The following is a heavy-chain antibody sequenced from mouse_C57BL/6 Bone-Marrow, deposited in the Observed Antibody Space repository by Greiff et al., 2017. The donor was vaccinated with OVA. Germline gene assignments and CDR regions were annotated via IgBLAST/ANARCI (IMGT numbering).Heavy chain of an antibody. D-gene: IGHD1-1*01. Sequence: VQLQQSGAELARPGASVKLSCKASGYTFTSYGISWVKQRTGQGLEWIGEIYPRSGNTYYNAKFNGKAILTADTSSSTAYMELRSLTSEDSAVYLCAREANCYGSSLEYIDVWGTGTTVTVSS. J-gene: IGHJ1*03. CDR2: IYPRSGNT. CDR1: GYTFTSYG. V-gene: IGHV1-81*01. CDR3: AREANCYGSSLEYIDV.